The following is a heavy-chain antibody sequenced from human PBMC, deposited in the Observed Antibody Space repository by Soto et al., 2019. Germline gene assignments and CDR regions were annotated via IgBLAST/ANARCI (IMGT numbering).Heavy chain of an antibody. Sequence: GASVKVSCKASGYTFTGYYMHWVRQAPGQGLEWMGWINPNSGGTNYAQKFQGRVTMTRDTSISTAYMELNSLRAEDTAVYYCARDGRTYCGGDCYLSWNYYYGMDVWGQGTTVTVSS. D-gene: IGHD2-21*02. J-gene: IGHJ6*02. CDR1: GYTFTGYY. CDR3: ARDGRTYCGGDCYLSWNYYYGMDV. CDR2: INPNSGGT. V-gene: IGHV1-2*02.